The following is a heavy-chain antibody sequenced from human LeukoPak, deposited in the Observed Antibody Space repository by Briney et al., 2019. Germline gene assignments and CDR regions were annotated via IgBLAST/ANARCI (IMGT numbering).Heavy chain of an antibody. V-gene: IGHV4-4*07. CDR2: VSSSGTT. Sequence: SETLSLTCTVSGGSISIYYWSWIRQPAEKGLEGIGRVSSSGTTQYNPSFKSRVAMSVDTSSNQFSLKLSSVTAADTAVYYCARGSYYDTLTGYYRGSFDSWGQGTLVTVSS. D-gene: IGHD3-9*01. CDR3: ARGSYYDTLTGYYRGSFDS. J-gene: IGHJ4*02. CDR1: GGSISIYY.